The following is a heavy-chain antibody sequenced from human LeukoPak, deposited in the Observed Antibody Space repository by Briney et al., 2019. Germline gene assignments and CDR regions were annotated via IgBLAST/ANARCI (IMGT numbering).Heavy chain of an antibody. CDR1: GLTFSDAW. CDR3: TKDLPFTAGGVIVH. Sequence: GGSLRLSCGVSGLTFSDAWLTWVRQGPGKGLEWAGLIRSKVDGGTADYATTVKGRFTISRDDSKNMLYLQMNGLKTEDTAIYYCTKDLPFTAGGVIVHWGQGALVTVSS. D-gene: IGHD3-16*01. CDR2: IRSKVDGGTA. J-gene: IGHJ5*02. V-gene: IGHV3-15*01.